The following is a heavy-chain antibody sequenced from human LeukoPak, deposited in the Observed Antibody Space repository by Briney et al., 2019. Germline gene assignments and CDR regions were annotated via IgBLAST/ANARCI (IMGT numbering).Heavy chain of an antibody. CDR2: IYYSGST. CDR3: ARDRTGTAYYFDY. Sequence: PSETLSLTCTVSGGSISSYYWSWIRQPPGKGLEWIGYIYYSGSTYYNPSLKSRVTISVDTSKNQFSLKLISVTAADTAVYYCARDRTGTAYYFDYWGQGTLVTVSS. CDR1: GGSISSYY. D-gene: IGHD1-1*01. J-gene: IGHJ4*02. V-gene: IGHV4-59*01.